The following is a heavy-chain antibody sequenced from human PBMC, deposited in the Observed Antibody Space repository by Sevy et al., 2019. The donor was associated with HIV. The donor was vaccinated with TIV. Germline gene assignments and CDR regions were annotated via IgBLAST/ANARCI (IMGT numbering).Heavy chain of an antibody. Sequence: SETLSLTCTVSGGSISSSSYYWGWIRQPPGQGLGWIGSIYYSGSTYYNPSLKSRVTISVDTSKNQFSLKLSSVTAADTAVYYCARQSIAAPRNFDYWGQGTLVTVSS. CDR3: ARQSIAAPRNFDY. CDR1: GGSISSSSYY. J-gene: IGHJ4*02. CDR2: IYYSGST. V-gene: IGHV4-39*01. D-gene: IGHD6-6*01.